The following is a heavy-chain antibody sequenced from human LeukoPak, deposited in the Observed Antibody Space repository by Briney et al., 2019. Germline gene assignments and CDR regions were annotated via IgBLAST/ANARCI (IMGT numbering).Heavy chain of an antibody. CDR1: GFTFSSYA. D-gene: IGHD2-2*01. J-gene: IGHJ6*02. V-gene: IGHV3-23*01. CDR2: ISGSGGST. Sequence: GGSLRLSCAASGFTFSSYAMSWVRQAPGKGLEWVSAISGSGGSTYYADSVKGRFTISRDNSKNTLYLQMNSLRAEDTAVYYCAKNRQSTYYYYGMDVWGQGTTVTVSS. CDR3: AKNRQSTYYYYGMDV.